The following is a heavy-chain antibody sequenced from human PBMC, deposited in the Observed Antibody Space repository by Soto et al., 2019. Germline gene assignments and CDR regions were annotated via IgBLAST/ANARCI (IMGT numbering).Heavy chain of an antibody. J-gene: IGHJ4*02. D-gene: IGHD6-13*01. Sequence: GESLKISCKGSGYSFTSYWIGWVRQMPGKGLEWMGIIYPGDSDTRYSPPFQGQVTISADKSISTAYLQWSSLKASDTAMYYCARQPFPGYSSSWYSYWGQGTLVTVSS. CDR3: ARQPFPGYSSSWYSY. CDR1: GYSFTSYW. V-gene: IGHV5-51*01. CDR2: IYPGDSDT.